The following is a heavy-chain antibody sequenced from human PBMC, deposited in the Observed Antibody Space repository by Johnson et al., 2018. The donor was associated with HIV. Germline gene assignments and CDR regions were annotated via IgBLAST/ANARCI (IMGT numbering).Heavy chain of an antibody. CDR2: ISSNGDST. V-gene: IGHV3-64*01. CDR3: AKLPVRYGDCDDAFNI. D-gene: IGHD4-17*01. J-gene: IGHJ3*02. CDR1: GFTLSSYG. Sequence: VLLVESGGGVVQPGGSLRLSCAASGFTLSSYGMHWVRQAPGKGLEYVSGISSNGDSTYYANSVKGRFTISRHNSKNTWYLQMNSLRAEDTAVYYCAKLPVRYGDCDDAFNIWGQGTMVTVSS.